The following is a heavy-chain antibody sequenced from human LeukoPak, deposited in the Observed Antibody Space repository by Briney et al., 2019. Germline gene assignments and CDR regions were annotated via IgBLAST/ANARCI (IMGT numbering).Heavy chain of an antibody. CDR3: ARHSSSLPFDS. Sequence: SETLSLTCTLSGGSITSSSYYWGWIRQPPGKGLEWIGTFYYSGNTYYSPSLKSRVTISVDTSKNQFSLKLSSVTAADTAVYCCARHSSSLPFDSWGQGTLVTVSS. CDR2: FYYSGNT. J-gene: IGHJ4*02. D-gene: IGHD6-13*01. V-gene: IGHV4-39*01. CDR1: GGSITSSSYY.